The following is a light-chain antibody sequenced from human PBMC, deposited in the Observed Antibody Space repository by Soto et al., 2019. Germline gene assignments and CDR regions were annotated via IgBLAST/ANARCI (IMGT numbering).Light chain of an antibody. CDR1: QSISSW. CDR3: RQYSIYWNT. CDR2: DAS. V-gene: IGKV1-5*01. Sequence: DIQMTQSPSTLSTTIGDRVTITCRASQSISSWLAWYQQKPGKAPKLLIYDASTLESGVPSRFSGSGSGTECTLTISSLQPDDFATYYCRQYSIYWNTFGQGTMVDTK. J-gene: IGKJ2*01.